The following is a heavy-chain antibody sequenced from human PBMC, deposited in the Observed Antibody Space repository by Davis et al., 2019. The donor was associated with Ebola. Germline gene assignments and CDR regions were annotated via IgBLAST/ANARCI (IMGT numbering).Heavy chain of an antibody. CDR2: INPNSGGT. CDR3: ARAHWSYYDSSGYYYAY. V-gene: IGHV1-2*02. D-gene: IGHD3-22*01. J-gene: IGHJ4*02. CDR1: GYTFTGYY. Sequence: ASVKVSCKASGYTFTGYYMHWVRQAPGQGLEWMGWINPNSGGTNYAQKFQGRVTMTRDTSISTAYMELSSLRSEDTAVYYCARAHWSYYDSSGYYYAYWGQGTLVTVSS.